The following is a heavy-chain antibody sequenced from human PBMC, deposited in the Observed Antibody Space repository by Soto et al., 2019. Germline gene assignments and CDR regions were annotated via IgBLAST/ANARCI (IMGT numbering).Heavy chain of an antibody. CDR2: ITDTGGDA. CDR1: GLTFGSRA. V-gene: IGHV3-23*01. J-gene: IGHJ4*02. Sequence: TGGSLRLSCVASGLTFGSRAMSWVRQSPGEGLEWVSTITDTGGDAKYADSVRGRFAISRDNSKNTLYLQMSALRAEDSAIYFCVRGSEDSYPGSRIFDFWGRGTLVTVSS. CDR3: VRGSEDSYPGSRIFDF. D-gene: IGHD3-10*01.